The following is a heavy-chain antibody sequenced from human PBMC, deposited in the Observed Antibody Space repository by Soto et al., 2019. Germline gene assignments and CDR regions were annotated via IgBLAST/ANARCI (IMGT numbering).Heavy chain of an antibody. D-gene: IGHD6-19*01. CDR1: GFTFSSYG. J-gene: IGHJ6*02. Sequence: QVQLVESGGGVVQPGRSLRLSCAASGFTFSSYGMHWVRQAPGKGLEWVALISYDGSNEDYADSVKGRFTISRDNSKKTMYLQMNSLRPEDTAVYYCAKDLEWLVLRYAMDVWGQGSTVTVSS. CDR3: AKDLEWLVLRYAMDV. CDR2: ISYDGSNE. V-gene: IGHV3-30*18.